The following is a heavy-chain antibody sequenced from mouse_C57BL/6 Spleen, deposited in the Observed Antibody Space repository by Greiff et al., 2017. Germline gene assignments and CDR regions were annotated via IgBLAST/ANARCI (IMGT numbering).Heavy chain of an antibody. Sequence: QVQLQQPGAELVKPGASVTMSCKASGYTFTSYWITWVKPRPGQGLAWIGDIYPGSGSPNYNETFKSKATLTVDTSSSTAYMQLSSLTSEDSAGYDCARSGDAMDYWGQGTSVTVSS. CDR1: GYTFTSYW. CDR2: IYPGSGSP. V-gene: IGHV1-55*01. CDR3: ARSGDAMDY. J-gene: IGHJ4*01.